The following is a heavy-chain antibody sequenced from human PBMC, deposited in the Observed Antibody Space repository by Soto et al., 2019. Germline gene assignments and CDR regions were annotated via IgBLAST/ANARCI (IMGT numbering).Heavy chain of an antibody. CDR1: GFTFSSYG. J-gene: IGHJ5*02. CDR2: ISYDGSNK. D-gene: IGHD6-19*01. V-gene: IGHV3-30*18. CDR3: AKVGGRHSSGWYGGWFDP. Sequence: GGSLRLSCAASGFTFSSYGMHWVRQAPGKGLEWVAVISYDGSNKYYADSVKGRFTISRDNSKNTLYLQMNSLRAEDTAVYYCAKVGGRHSSGWYGGWFDPWGQGTLVTVSS.